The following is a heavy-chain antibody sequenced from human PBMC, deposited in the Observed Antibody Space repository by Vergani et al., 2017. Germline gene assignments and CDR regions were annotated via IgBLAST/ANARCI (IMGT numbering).Heavy chain of an antibody. CDR2: IKQDGSEK. J-gene: IGHJ5*02. V-gene: IGHV3-7*01. D-gene: IGHD1-26*01. CDR3: ATMGGATFNRPYNWFDP. CDR1: GFTFSSYW. Sequence: EVQLVESGGGLVQPGGSLRVSCAASGFTFSSYWMSWVRQAPGKGLEWVAHIKQDGSEKYYVDSVKGRFTISRDNAENSVYLEMNSLRVEDMAVYYCATMGGATFNRPYNWFDPRGQGTLVTVSS.